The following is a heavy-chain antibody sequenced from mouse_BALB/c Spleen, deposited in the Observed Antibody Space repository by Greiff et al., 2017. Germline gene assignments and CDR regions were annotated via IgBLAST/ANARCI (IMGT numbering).Heavy chain of an antibody. CDR2: ISSGGSYT. D-gene: IGHD1-1*01. V-gene: IGHV5-6*01. CDR3: ARQGDYYGSMDY. Sequence: EVKLMESGGDLVKPGGSLKLSCAASGFTFSSYGMSWVRQTPDKRLEWVATISSGGSYTYYPDSVKGRFTISRDNAKNTLYLQMSSLKSEDTAMYYCARQGDYYGSMDYWGQGTSVTVSS. CDR1: GFTFSSYG. J-gene: IGHJ4*01.